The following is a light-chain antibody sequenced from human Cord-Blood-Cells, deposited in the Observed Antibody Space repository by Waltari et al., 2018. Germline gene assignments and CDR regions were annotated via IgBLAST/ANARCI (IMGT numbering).Light chain of an antibody. Sequence: DIQMTQSPSSLSASVGDRVTITCRASQSISSYLNWYQQKPGKAPKPLIYAASSLQSGVPSRFSGSGSGTDFTLTISSLQPEDFATYYCQQSYSTPMYFFSQGAKLEIK. CDR3: QQSYSTPMYF. J-gene: IGKJ2*01. V-gene: IGKV1-39*01. CDR2: AAS. CDR1: QSISSY.